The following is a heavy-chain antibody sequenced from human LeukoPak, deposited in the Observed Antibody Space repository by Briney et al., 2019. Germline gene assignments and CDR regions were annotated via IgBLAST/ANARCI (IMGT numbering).Heavy chain of an antibody. CDR1: GGSFSGYY. J-gene: IGHJ4*02. CDR2: INHSGGT. D-gene: IGHD6-19*01. V-gene: IGHV4-34*01. Sequence: PSETLSLTCAVYGGSFSGYYWSWIRQAPGKGLEWIGEINHSGGTNYNPSLKSRVTISVDTSKNQFSLKLSSVTAADTAIYYCARAVSGRFDYWGQGTLVTVSS. CDR3: ARAVSGRFDY.